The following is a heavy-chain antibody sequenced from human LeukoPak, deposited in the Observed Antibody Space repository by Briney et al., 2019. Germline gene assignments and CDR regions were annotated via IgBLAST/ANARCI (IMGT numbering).Heavy chain of an antibody. D-gene: IGHD6-13*01. CDR1: GFTFSSYA. Sequence: GGSLRLSCAASGFTFSSYAMSWVRQAPGKGLEWVSSISSSSSYIYYADSVKGRFTISRDNAKNSLYLQMNSLRAEDTAVYYCARDVRSSSWWAFDIWGQGTMVTVSS. V-gene: IGHV3-21*01. CDR3: ARDVRSSSWWAFDI. CDR2: ISSSSSYI. J-gene: IGHJ3*02.